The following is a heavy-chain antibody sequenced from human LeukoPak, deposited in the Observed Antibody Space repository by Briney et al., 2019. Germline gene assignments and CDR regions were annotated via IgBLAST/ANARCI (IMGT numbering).Heavy chain of an antibody. CDR3: ARDSGSGSYSGYNWFDP. Sequence: GASVKVSCKASGYTFTSYGISWVRQAPGQGLEWMGWISAYNGNTNYAQKLQGRVTMTTDTSTSTVYMELRSLRSDDTAVYYCARDSGSGSYSGYNWFDPWGQGTLVTVSS. CDR2: ISAYNGNT. V-gene: IGHV1-18*01. J-gene: IGHJ5*02. CDR1: GYTFTSYG. D-gene: IGHD1-26*01.